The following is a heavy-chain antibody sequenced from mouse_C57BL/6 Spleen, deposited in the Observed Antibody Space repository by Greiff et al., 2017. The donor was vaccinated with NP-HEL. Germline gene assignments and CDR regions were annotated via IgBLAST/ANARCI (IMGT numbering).Heavy chain of an antibody. Sequence: QVQLKESGAELVKPGASVKISCKASGYAFSSYWMNWVKQRPGKGLEWIGQIYPGDGDTNYNGKFKGKATLTADKSSSTAYMQLSILTSEDSAVYFWARDDYDVRFAYWGQGTLVTVSA. CDR2: IYPGDGDT. D-gene: IGHD2-4*01. CDR1: GYAFSSYW. J-gene: IGHJ3*01. V-gene: IGHV1-80*01. CDR3: ARDDYDVRFAY.